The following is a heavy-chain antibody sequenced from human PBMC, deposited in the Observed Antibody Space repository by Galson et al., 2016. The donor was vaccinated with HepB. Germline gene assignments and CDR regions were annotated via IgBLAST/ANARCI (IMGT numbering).Heavy chain of an antibody. D-gene: IGHD2-8*02. V-gene: IGHV3-23*01. CDR3: AKSRKSTGGASYNSWQRLGVLGLDAFDF. J-gene: IGHJ4*02. CDR1: GFAFSEYD. Sequence: SLRLSCAASGFAFSEYDIHWGRQAPGKGLEWVSTISTSGGSPYYADSVKGWFTISRDNSKTTLYQQMNSLRAEDTAVYYCAKSRKSTGGASYNSWQRLGVLGLDAFDFWGQGTLVTVSS. CDR2: ISTSGGSP.